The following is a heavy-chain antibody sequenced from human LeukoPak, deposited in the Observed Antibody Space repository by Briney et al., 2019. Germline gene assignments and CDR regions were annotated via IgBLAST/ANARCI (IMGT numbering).Heavy chain of an antibody. CDR1: EYTFTSYD. CDR3: ARSGSSSWYYYYYYMDV. CDR2: INPSGGST. D-gene: IGHD6-13*01. J-gene: IGHJ6*03. V-gene: IGHV1-46*01. Sequence: ASVKVSCKAFEYTFTSYDINWVRQATGQGLEWMGIINPSGGSTSYAQKFQGRVTMTRDTSTSTVYMELSSLRSEDTAVYYCARSGSSSWYYYYYYMDVWGKGTTVTVSS.